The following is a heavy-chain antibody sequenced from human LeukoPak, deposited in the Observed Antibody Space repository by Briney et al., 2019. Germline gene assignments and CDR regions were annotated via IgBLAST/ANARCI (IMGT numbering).Heavy chain of an antibody. Sequence: GGSLRLSCAASAFTFSSYTMNWVRQAPGKGLEWVSYISSSSSTIKYADSVQGRFTISRDDAKNSLYLQMNSLRAEDTAVYHCARILSGSGSYGAFDYWGQGTLVTVSS. CDR2: ISSSSSTI. D-gene: IGHD3-10*01. V-gene: IGHV3-48*04. J-gene: IGHJ4*02. CDR3: ARILSGSGSYGAFDY. CDR1: AFTFSSYT.